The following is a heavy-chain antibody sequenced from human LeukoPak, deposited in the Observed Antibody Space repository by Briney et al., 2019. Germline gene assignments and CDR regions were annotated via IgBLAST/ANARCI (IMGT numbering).Heavy chain of an antibody. V-gene: IGHV4-4*02. Sequence: SETLSLTCAVSGDSIFSTNWWSWVRQPPGKGLEWIGEIYYSGSTHYSPSLKSRVTISVDTSKNQFSLKLSSVTAADTAVYYCARGRSSWGQGTLVTVSS. CDR2: IYYSGST. CDR1: GDSIFSTNW. D-gene: IGHD3-10*01. CDR3: ARGRSS. J-gene: IGHJ5*02.